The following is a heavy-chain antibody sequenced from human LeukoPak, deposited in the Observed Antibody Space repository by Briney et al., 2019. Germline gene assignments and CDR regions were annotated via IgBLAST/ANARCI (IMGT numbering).Heavy chain of an antibody. J-gene: IGHJ3*02. Sequence: GASVKVSCKTSGYTLTGYYMHWVRQAPGQGLEWMGWINPNSGGTNYAQKFQGRVTMTRDTSISTAYMELSRLRSDDTAVYYCARGGLGLEDAFDIWGQGTMVTVSS. CDR1: GYTLTGYY. CDR2: INPNSGGT. CDR3: ARGGLGLEDAFDI. D-gene: IGHD7-27*01. V-gene: IGHV1-2*02.